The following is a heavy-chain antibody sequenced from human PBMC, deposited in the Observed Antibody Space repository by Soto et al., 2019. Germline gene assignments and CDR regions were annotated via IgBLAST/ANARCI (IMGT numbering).Heavy chain of an antibody. CDR1: GFTFGSFG. D-gene: IGHD5-18*01. J-gene: IGHJ4*02. Sequence: EVQLLESGGGLVQPGGSLRLSCAASGFTFGSFGMSWVRQAPGKGLEWVSAISATAGSTYYANSVKGRFTFSRDNSKNTLYLQMNSLRAEDTAVYYCAKDRGFSYGYGFDYWGQGTLVTVSS. CDR2: ISATAGST. CDR3: AKDRGFSYGYGFDY. V-gene: IGHV3-23*01.